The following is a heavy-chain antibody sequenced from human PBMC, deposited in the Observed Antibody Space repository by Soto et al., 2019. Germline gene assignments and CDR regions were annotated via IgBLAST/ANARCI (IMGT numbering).Heavy chain of an antibody. CDR1: GFVFEMYW. J-gene: IGHJ4*02. CDR2: ISDDGART. Sequence: GGSLRLSCAASGFVFEMYWMHWVRQTPGKGPEWVSRISDDGARTDYADSVKGRFTISRDNAKNSLYLQTNSLRAEDTAVYYCTRGQRPRPVGKGAFWGLGALVTVSS. D-gene: IGHD6-13*01. V-gene: IGHV3-74*01. CDR3: TRGQRPRPVGKGAF.